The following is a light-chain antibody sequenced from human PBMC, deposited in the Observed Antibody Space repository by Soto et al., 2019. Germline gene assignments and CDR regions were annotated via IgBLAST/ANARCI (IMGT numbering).Light chain of an antibody. CDR3: QQYGSSPIT. CDR2: GSS. CDR1: QSITSSY. V-gene: IGKV3-20*01. Sequence: EIVLTQSPGTLSLSPGERATLSCRASQSITSSYLAWYQQKPGQAPRLLIYGSSSRATGIPDRFSGSGSGTEFTLAISRLEPEDFAVFYCQQYGSSPITFGQGTRLEIK. J-gene: IGKJ5*01.